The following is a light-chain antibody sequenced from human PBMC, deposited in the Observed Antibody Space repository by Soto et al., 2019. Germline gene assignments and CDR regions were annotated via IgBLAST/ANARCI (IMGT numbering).Light chain of an antibody. J-gene: IGLJ2*01. Sequence: QSALTQPASVSGSPGQSITISCTGTSSDVGTYNLVSWYQLHPGKAPKVIIYDVNKRPSGVSNRFSGSKSGNAASLTISGLQAEDEAEYHCCSYAGSTTLIFGGGTKLTVL. CDR2: DVN. V-gene: IGLV2-23*02. CDR1: SSDVGTYNL. CDR3: CSYAGSTTLI.